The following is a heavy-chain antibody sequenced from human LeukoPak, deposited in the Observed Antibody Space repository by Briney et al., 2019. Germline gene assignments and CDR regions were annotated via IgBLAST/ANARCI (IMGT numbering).Heavy chain of an antibody. CDR2: IYTSGST. Sequence: KPLETLSLTCTVSGGSISSGSYYWSWIRQPAGKGLEWIGRIYTSGSTNYNPSLKSRVTISVDTSKNQFSLKLSSVTAADTAVYYCAGNYYGSGSYYSEDRYWGQGTLVTVSS. J-gene: IGHJ4*02. D-gene: IGHD3-10*01. CDR1: GGSISSGSYY. V-gene: IGHV4-61*02. CDR3: AGNYYGSGSYYSEDRY.